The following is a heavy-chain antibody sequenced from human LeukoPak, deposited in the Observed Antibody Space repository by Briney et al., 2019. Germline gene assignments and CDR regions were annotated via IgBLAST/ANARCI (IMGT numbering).Heavy chain of an antibody. CDR3: ARDATYSSGWTRNGDAFDI. Sequence: PGGSLRLSCAASGFTFSDYYMSWICQAPGKGLEWVSYISSSGSTIYYADSVKGRFTISRDNAKNSLYLQMNSLRAEDTAVYYCARDATYSSGWTRNGDAFDIWGQGTMVTVSS. CDR1: GFTFSDYY. J-gene: IGHJ3*02. V-gene: IGHV3-11*04. CDR2: ISSSGSTI. D-gene: IGHD6-19*01.